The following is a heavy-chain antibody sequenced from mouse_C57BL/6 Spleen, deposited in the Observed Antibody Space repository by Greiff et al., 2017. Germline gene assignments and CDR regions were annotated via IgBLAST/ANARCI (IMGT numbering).Heavy chain of an antibody. CDR3: TGGYYVRAYAMDY. V-gene: IGHV6-3*01. CDR1: GFTFSNYW. Sequence: EVKVVESGGGLVQPGGSMKLSCVASGFTFSNYWMNWVRQSPEKGLEWVAQIRLKSDNYATHYAESVKGRFTISRDDSKSSVYLQMNNLRAEDTGIYCCTGGYYVRAYAMDYCGQGTSVTVSS. CDR2: IRLKSDNYAT. D-gene: IGHD2-3*01. J-gene: IGHJ4*01.